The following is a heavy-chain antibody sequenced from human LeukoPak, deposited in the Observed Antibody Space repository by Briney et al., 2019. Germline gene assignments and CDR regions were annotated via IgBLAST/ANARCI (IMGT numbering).Heavy chain of an antibody. D-gene: IGHD2-15*01. V-gene: IGHV4-30-2*05. CDR1: GGSISSGGYS. CDR3: ARAQYCSGGSCYSGLGWFDP. CDR2: IYHSGST. Sequence: SQTLSLTCAVSGGSISSGGYSWSWIRQPPGKGLEWIGYIYHSGSTYYNPSLKSRVTISVDTSKNQFSLKLSSVTAADTAVYYCARAQYCSGGSCYSGLGWFDPWGQGTLVTVSS. J-gene: IGHJ5*02.